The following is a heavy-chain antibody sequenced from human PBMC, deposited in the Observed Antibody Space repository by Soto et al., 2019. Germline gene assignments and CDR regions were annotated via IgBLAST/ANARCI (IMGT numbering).Heavy chain of an antibody. Sequence: QVQLVQSGAEVKKPGSSVKVSCKASGGTFSSYTISWVRHAPGQGLEWMGRIIPILGIANYAQKFQGRVTITADKSTSTAYMELSSLRSEDTAVYYCARRGYCSGGSCYPTYYYYGMDVWGQGTTVTVSS. CDR2: IIPILGIA. J-gene: IGHJ6*02. CDR1: GGTFSSYT. CDR3: ARRGYCSGGSCYPTYYYYGMDV. D-gene: IGHD2-15*01. V-gene: IGHV1-69*02.